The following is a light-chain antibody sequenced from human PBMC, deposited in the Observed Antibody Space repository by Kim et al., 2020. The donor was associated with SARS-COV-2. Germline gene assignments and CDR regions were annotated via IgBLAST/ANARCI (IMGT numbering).Light chain of an antibody. V-gene: IGKV1-5*01. CDR3: QHYNNYPHT. CDR2: EAS. Sequence: DIQMTQSPSTLSASVGDRVTITCRASQGIRNSLGWYQQRPGKAPTRLIYEASSLESGVPSRFSGSGSGTEFTLTISSLQPDDFATYYCQHYNNYPHTFGPGTKVDIK. CDR1: QGIRNS. J-gene: IGKJ1*01.